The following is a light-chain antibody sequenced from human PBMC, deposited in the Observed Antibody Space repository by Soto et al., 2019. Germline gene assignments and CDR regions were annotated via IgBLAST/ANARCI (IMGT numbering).Light chain of an antibody. CDR3: QLRSARQLLS. J-gene: IGKJ4*01. CDR1: QSFSSY. CDR2: DAS. Sequence: EMVVTQSPATLYLSTGEIATLSCRASQSFSSYLAWYPHKPCQAPRLLIFDASNSARGIPARVSGGGSGTDVTLTIISLEPAEFVVSHCQLRSARQLLSFGGATRVDI. V-gene: IGKV3-11*01.